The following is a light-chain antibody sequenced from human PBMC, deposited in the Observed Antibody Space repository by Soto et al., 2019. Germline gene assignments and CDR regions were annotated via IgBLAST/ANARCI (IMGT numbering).Light chain of an antibody. Sequence: DIQMTQSPSSLSASVGDRVTITCRASQGISNYLAWYQHIPGKVPKLLISAASTLQAGAPSRFSGSGSGTDFTRTMSSLQAEDVATYYWQEYTNIPTFGGGTKVEIK. CDR1: QGISNY. V-gene: IGKV1-27*01. CDR2: AAS. CDR3: QEYTNIPT. J-gene: IGKJ4*01.